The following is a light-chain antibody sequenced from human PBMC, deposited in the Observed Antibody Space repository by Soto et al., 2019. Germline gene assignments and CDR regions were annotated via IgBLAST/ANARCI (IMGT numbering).Light chain of an antibody. Sequence: QSALTQPASVSGSPGQPITISCTGTSSDVGAYNYVSWYQQHSGKAPKLIIYEVTNRPSGVSNRFSASKSGNTTSLTIFGLQAEDEADYYCSSYTSSSSWVFGGGTKVTVL. CDR2: EVT. V-gene: IGLV2-14*01. J-gene: IGLJ3*02. CDR1: SSDVGAYNY. CDR3: SSYTSSSSWV.